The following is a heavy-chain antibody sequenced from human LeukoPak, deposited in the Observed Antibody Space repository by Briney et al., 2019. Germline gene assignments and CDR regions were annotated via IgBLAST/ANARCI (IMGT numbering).Heavy chain of an antibody. V-gene: IGHV4-34*01. Sequence: SETLSLTCAVYGESFNGYYWSWVRQSPGKGLEWIGHINHVGITNHNPSLKSRVTISVDTSKNQFTLKVRSVTAADTGVYFCARKGLRPLEWLSEYFFDYWGQGTLVSVAS. CDR1: GESFNGYY. CDR3: ARKGLRPLEWLSEYFFDY. CDR2: INHVGIT. D-gene: IGHD3-3*01. J-gene: IGHJ4*02.